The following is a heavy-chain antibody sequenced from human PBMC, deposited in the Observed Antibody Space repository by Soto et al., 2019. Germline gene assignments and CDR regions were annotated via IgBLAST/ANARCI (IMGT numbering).Heavy chain of an antibody. J-gene: IGHJ4*02. D-gene: IGHD2-15*01. V-gene: IGHV3-48*02. Sequence: EVQLVESGGGLVQPGGSLRLSCAASGFTFSSYSMTWVRQAPGKGLEWVSYISSSSSTTYYADSVKGRFTISRDKAKNSLFLQMNSLRDEDTAVYYCARASGYCSAGDCFHFYYGGQGTLVTFSS. CDR3: ARASGYCSAGDCFHFYY. CDR1: GFTFSSYS. CDR2: ISSSSSTT.